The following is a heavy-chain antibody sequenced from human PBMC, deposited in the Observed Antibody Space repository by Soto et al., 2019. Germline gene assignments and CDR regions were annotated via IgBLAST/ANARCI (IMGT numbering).Heavy chain of an antibody. CDR2: IYWNDAK. CDR1: GFSLRTTVVG. D-gene: IGHD3-16*01. Sequence: QITLKESGPTLVEPTQTLTLTCTYSGFSLRTTVVGVGWIRQPPGKALEWLGIIYWNDAKRYSPSLKNRFTLTSDISKSQVVLTMTNMDPVDTATYYCAHSWGLPFDFWGQGTLVIVSS. V-gene: IGHV2-5*01. J-gene: IGHJ4*02. CDR3: AHSWGLPFDF.